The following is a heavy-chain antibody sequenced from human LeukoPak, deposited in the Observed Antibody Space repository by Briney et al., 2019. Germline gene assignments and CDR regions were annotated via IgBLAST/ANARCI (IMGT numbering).Heavy chain of an antibody. D-gene: IGHD3-22*01. CDR1: GFTFSSYA. Sequence: PGASLRLSCAASGFTFSSYAVSWVRQAPGKGLEWVSGISGSGGSTYYADSVKGRFTISRDNSKNTLYLQMNSLRAEDTAVYYCAKPPAYYYDSSGYSPFDYWGQGTLVTVSS. CDR2: ISGSGGST. CDR3: AKPPAYYYDSSGYSPFDY. V-gene: IGHV3-23*01. J-gene: IGHJ4*02.